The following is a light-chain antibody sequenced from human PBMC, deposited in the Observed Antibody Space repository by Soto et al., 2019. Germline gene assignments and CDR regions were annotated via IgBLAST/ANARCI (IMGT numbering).Light chain of an antibody. Sequence: EIVLTQSPGTLSLSPGERATLSCRASQSVSSSCLAWYQQKPGQAPRLLIYGASSRATGIPDRFSGSGSGTDFTLTISILEPEDFAVYYCQQYGSSTITFGQGTRLEIK. V-gene: IGKV3-20*01. CDR2: GAS. J-gene: IGKJ5*01. CDR3: QQYGSSTIT. CDR1: QSVSSSC.